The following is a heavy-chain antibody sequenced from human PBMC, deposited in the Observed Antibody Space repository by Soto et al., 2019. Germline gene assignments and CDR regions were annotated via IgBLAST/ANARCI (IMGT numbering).Heavy chain of an antibody. V-gene: IGHV4-39*01. J-gene: IGHJ6*02. Sequence: SETLSLTCTVSGGSISSSSYYWGWIRQPPGKGLEWIGSIYYSGSTYYNPSLKSRVTISVDTSKNQFSLKLSSVTAADTAVYYCARPWFGAYYGMDVWGQGTTVTVSS. CDR3: ARPWFGAYYGMDV. CDR2: IYYSGST. D-gene: IGHD3-10*01. CDR1: GGSISSSSYY.